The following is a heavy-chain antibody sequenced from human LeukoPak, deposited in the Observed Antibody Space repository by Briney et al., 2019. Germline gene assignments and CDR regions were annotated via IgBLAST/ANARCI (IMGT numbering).Heavy chain of an antibody. J-gene: IGHJ4*02. Sequence: GASVKVSCKASGYTFSGYYMHWVRQAPGQGLEWMGWNSNSGGTNYAQKFQGRVTMTRDTSISTTYMELTSLKSDDTAVCYCARDLAGDGLSYFDYWGQGTLVTVSS. CDR3: ARDLAGDGLSYFDY. D-gene: IGHD6-19*01. CDR1: GYTFSGYY. CDR2: NSNSGGT. V-gene: IGHV1-2*02.